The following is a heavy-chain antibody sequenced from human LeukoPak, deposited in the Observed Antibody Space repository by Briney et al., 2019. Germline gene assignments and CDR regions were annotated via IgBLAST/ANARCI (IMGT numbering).Heavy chain of an antibody. CDR2: INHSGST. J-gene: IGHJ4*02. CDR1: GGSFSGYY. D-gene: IGHD3-22*01. Sequence: SETLSLTCAVYGGSFSGYYWSWIRQPPGKGLEWIGEINHSGSTNYNPSLKSRVTISVDTSKDQFSLKLSSVTAADTAVYYCARGGGSSGYYLDYWGQGTLVTVSS. V-gene: IGHV4-34*01. CDR3: ARGGGSSGYYLDY.